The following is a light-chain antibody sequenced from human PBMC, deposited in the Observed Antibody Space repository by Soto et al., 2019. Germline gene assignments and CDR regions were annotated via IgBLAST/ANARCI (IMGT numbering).Light chain of an antibody. V-gene: IGLV2-14*01. CDR2: EVA. CDR3: SSFTTSNTLYV. J-gene: IGLJ1*01. CDR1: SSDVGGHNY. Sequence: QSVLTQPASVSGSPGQSITISCTGTSSDVGGHNYVSWYQQHPGKAPKVMIYEVANRPAGISNRFSGSKSGTTASLTISGLQAEDEADYYCSSFTTSNTLYVFGTGTKVTVL.